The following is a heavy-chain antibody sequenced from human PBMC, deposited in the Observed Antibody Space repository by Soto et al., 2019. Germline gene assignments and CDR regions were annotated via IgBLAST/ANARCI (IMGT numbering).Heavy chain of an antibody. CDR1: GGSFSGYY. CDR3: ARRGGDYYYDSSGWFDY. V-gene: IGHV4-34*01. CDR2: IKHSGST. J-gene: IGHJ4*02. Sequence: QVQLQQWGAGLLKPSETLSLTCAVYGGSFSGYYWSWIRQPPGKGLEWIGEIKHSGSTNYNPSLKSRVTISVHTSKNQFSLKLSSVTAADTGVYYCARRGGDYYYDSSGWFDYWGPGTLVTVSS. D-gene: IGHD3-22*01.